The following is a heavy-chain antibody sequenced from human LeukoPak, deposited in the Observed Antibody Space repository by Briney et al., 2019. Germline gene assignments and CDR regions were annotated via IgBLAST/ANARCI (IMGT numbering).Heavy chain of an antibody. D-gene: IGHD1-26*01. CDR3: AKGGSYPIDY. CDR2: INSDGSST. CDR1: GFTFSSYS. Sequence: TGGSLRLSCAASGFTFSSYSMNWVRQAPGKGLVWVSRINSDGSSTSYADSVEGRFTISRDNAKNTLYLQMNSLRAEDTAVYYCAKGGSYPIDYWGQGALVTVSS. V-gene: IGHV3-74*01. J-gene: IGHJ4*02.